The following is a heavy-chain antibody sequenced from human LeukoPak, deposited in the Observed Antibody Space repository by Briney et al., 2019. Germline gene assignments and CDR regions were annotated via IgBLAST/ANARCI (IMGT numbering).Heavy chain of an antibody. CDR3: ARVRVFFRGPVSGGSYLYRWFDP. CDR2: IIPIFGTA. CDR1: GGTFSSYA. Sequence: SVKVSCKASGGTFSSYAISWVRQAPGQGLERMGGIIPIFGTANYAQKFQGRVTITADESTSTAYMELSSLRSEDTAVYYCARVRVFFRGPVSGGSYLYRWFDPWGQGTLVTVSS. V-gene: IGHV1-69*13. D-gene: IGHD1-26*01. J-gene: IGHJ5*02.